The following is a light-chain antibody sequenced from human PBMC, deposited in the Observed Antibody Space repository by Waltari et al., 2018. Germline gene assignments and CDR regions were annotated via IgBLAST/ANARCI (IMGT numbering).Light chain of an antibody. J-gene: IGKJ1*01. Sequence: DIVLTQSPGHLSLSPGERATLPCRARQSFSRALAWYQQKPGQAPRLLIYDASTRAIGIPDGFSGGGSGTDFSLTISRLEPEDFAVYYCQHYVRLPVTFGQGTTVEIK. V-gene: IGKV3-20*01. CDR1: QSFSRA. CDR3: QHYVRLPVT. CDR2: DAS.